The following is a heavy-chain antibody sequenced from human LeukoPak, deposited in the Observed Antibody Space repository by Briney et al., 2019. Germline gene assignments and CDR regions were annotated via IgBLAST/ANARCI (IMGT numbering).Heavy chain of an antibody. J-gene: IGHJ4*02. Sequence: PSETLSLTCAVYGGSFSGYYWSWIRQPPGKGLEWIGEINHSGSTNYNPSPKSRVTISVDTSKNQFPLKLSSVTAADTAVYYCASRDRGYSGYDYGDYWGQGTLVTVSS. D-gene: IGHD5-12*01. CDR3: ASRDRGYSGYDYGDY. CDR2: INHSGST. CDR1: GGSFSGYY. V-gene: IGHV4-34*01.